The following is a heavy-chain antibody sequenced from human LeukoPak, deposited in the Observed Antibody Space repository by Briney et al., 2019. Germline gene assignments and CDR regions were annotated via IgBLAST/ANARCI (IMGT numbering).Heavy chain of an antibody. J-gene: IGHJ6*02. Sequence: GRSLRLSCATSGFTFSSYAMHWVRQAPGKGLEWVAVVSYDGSNKFYADSVKGRFTISRDNSKNTLYLQMNSLRAGDTAVYFCARVRCSSAACNFAAMDVWGQGTTVTVSS. D-gene: IGHD2-2*01. CDR1: GFTFSSYA. V-gene: IGHV3-30-3*01. CDR2: VSYDGSNK. CDR3: ARVRCSSAACNFAAMDV.